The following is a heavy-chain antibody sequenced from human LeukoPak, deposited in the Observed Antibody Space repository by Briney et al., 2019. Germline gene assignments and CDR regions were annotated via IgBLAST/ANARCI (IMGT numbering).Heavy chain of an antibody. D-gene: IGHD2-15*01. CDR2: IYYSGST. CDR3: ARHGGYCSGGSCYSGTFDY. V-gene: IGHV4-39*01. CDR1: GGSISSSSYY. J-gene: IGHJ4*02. Sequence: SETLSLTCTVSGGSISSSSYYWGWIRQPPGKGLEWIGSIYYSGSTYYNPSLKSRVTISVDTSKNQFSLKLSSVTAADTAVYYCARHGGYCSGGSCYSGTFDYWGQGTLVTVSS.